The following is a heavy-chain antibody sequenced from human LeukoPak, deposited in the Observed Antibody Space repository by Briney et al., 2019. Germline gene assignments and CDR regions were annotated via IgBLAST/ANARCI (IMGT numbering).Heavy chain of an antibody. Sequence: SQTLSLTCTVSGGSISSGSYYWSWIRQPAGKGLEWIGRIYTSGSTNYNPSLKRRVTISVDTSKNQFSLKLSSVTAADTAVYYCARGGTRLLFDYWGQGTLVTVSS. CDR2: IYTSGST. J-gene: IGHJ4*02. D-gene: IGHD3-10*01. V-gene: IGHV4-61*02. CDR1: GGSISSGSYY. CDR3: ARGGTRLLFDY.